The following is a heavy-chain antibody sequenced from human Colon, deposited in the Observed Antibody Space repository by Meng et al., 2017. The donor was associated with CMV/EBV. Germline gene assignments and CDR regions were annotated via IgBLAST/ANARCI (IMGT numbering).Heavy chain of an antibody. Sequence: QSTSNESVPTLVKPTQTLKLTCTFSGFSLSTIGMGVGWIRQPPGKALEWLGVIYWDDDKRYSPSLKSRLTITKDTSKNQVVLTMTNLDPLDTATYYCAHRPYGSGSYFFDYWGQGTLVTVSS. CDR1: GFSLSTIGMG. J-gene: IGHJ4*02. CDR3: AHRPYGSGSYFFDY. V-gene: IGHV2-5*02. CDR2: IYWDDDK. D-gene: IGHD3-10*01.